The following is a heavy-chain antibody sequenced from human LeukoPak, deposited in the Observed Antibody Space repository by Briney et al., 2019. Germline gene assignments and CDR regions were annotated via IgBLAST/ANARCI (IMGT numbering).Heavy chain of an antibody. V-gene: IGHV1-18*01. D-gene: IGHD6-19*01. Sequence: GASVKVSCKASGYAFTSYGISWVRQAPGQGLEWMGWISAYNGNTNYAQKLQGRVTMTTDTSASTAYMELRSLRSDDTAVYYCARAFQWLSLAYAFDIWGQGTMVTVSS. CDR2: ISAYNGNT. CDR3: ARAFQWLSLAYAFDI. J-gene: IGHJ3*02. CDR1: GYAFTSYG.